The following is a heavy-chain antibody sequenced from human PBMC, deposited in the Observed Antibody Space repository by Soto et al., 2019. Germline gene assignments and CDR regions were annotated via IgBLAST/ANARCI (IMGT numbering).Heavy chain of an antibody. CDR2: ISSNGGST. V-gene: IGHV3-64D*08. Sequence: PGGSLRLSCSASGFTFSSYAMHWVRQAPGKGLEYVSAISSNGGSTYYADSVKGRFTISRDNSKNTLYLQMSSLRAEDTAVYYCVIEIAAGQQLLERIDDWGQRTLVTVSA. CDR1: GFTFSSYA. J-gene: IGHJ4*02. D-gene: IGHD2-2*01. CDR3: VIEIAAGQQLLERIDD.